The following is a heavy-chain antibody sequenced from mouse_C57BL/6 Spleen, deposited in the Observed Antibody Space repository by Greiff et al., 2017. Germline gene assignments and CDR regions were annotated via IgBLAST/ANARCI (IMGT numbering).Heavy chain of an antibody. D-gene: IGHD6-2*01. CDR3: TRVSNPNWYFDV. J-gene: IGHJ1*03. CDR1: GFTFSSYA. CDR2: ISSGGDYI. V-gene: IGHV5-9-1*02. Sequence: EVKLVESGEGLVKPGGSLKLSCAASGFTFSSYAMSWVRQTPEKRLEWVAYISSGGDYISYADTVKGRFTISRDNARNTLYLQMSSLKSEDTAMYYCTRVSNPNWYFDVWGTGTTVTVSS.